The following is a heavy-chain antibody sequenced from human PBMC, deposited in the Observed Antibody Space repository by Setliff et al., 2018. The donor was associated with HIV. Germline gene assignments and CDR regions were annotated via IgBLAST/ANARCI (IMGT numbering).Heavy chain of an antibody. J-gene: IGHJ4*02. D-gene: IGHD3-3*01. CDR1: GGSIRSSTYY. CDR3: ARERPPMEGWGDYFDS. CDR2: LHYSGNT. Sequence: SETLSLTCTVSGGSIRSSTYYWGWIRQSPGKGLEWIGSLHYSGNTYYNSSLKSRVTISLDTSKNQFSLKLNSVTAADTAVYYCARERPPMEGWGDYFDSWGQGTLVTVSS. V-gene: IGHV4-39*07.